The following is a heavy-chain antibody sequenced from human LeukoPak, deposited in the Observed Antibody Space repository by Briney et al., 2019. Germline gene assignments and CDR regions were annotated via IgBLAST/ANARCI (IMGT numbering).Heavy chain of an antibody. CDR3: AKSPVSDWNDQHH. D-gene: IGHD1-1*01. Sequence: GGSLRLSCAASGFTFSSYSMNWVRQAPGKGLEWVSSISSSSSYIYYADSVKGRFTISRDNAKNSLYLQMNSLRAEDTAVYYCAKSPVSDWNDQHHWGQGALVTVSS. V-gene: IGHV3-21*01. CDR1: GFTFSSYS. CDR2: ISSSSSYI. J-gene: IGHJ5*02.